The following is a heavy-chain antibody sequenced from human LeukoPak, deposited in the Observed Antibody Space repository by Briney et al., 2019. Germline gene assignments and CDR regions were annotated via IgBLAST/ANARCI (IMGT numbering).Heavy chain of an antibody. V-gene: IGHV4-34*01. J-gene: IGHJ4*02. Sequence: PSETLSLTCAVYGGSFSGYYWSWIRQPPGKGLEWIGEINHSGSTNYNPSLKSRVTISVDTSKNQFSLKLSSVTAADTAVYYCAREIAVAATDKMELDYWGQGTLVTVSS. D-gene: IGHD6-19*01. CDR3: AREIAVAATDKMELDY. CDR1: GGSFSGYY. CDR2: INHSGST.